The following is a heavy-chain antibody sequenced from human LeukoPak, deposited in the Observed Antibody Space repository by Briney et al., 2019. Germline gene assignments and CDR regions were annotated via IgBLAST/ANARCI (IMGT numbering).Heavy chain of an antibody. CDR2: ISSGDGIT. D-gene: IGHD2-15*01. J-gene: IGHJ4*02. CDR3: AKQLGYCSDGSCYFPY. CDR1: GFSFSDYA. Sequence: GGSLRLSCAASGFSFSDYAMTWVRQAPGKGLGWVSTISSGDGITYYADSVQGRFTISRDNSKSTLCLQMNSLRAEDTAVYYCAKQLGYCSDGSCYFPYWGQGTLVTVSS. V-gene: IGHV3-23*01.